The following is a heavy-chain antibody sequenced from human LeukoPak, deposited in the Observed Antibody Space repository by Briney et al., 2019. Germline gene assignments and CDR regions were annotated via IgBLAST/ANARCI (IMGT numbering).Heavy chain of an antibody. J-gene: IGHJ4*02. V-gene: IGHV6-1*01. CDR1: GDSVSSNSVT. Sequence: SQTLSLTCAISGDSVSSNSVTWNWIRQSPSRGLEWLGRTYYRSTWYNDYAVSVRGRITVNPDTSKNQFSLHLNSVTPEDTAVYYCARGGPYSGYDSDFDYWGQGTLVTVSS. CDR2: TYYRSTWYN. CDR3: ARGGPYSGYDSDFDY. D-gene: IGHD5-12*01.